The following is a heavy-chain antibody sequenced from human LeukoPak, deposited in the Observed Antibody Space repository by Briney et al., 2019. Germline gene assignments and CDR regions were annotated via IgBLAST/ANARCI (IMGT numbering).Heavy chain of an antibody. CDR1: GGTFSSYA. D-gene: IGHD1-26*01. J-gene: IGHJ4*02. CDR3: ARGGSYYKRFDY. V-gene: IGHV1-69*05. CDR2: IIPIFGTA. Sequence: AASVKVSCKASGGTFSSYAISRVRQAPGQGLEWMGGIIPIFGTANYAQKFQGRVTITTDESTSTAYMELSSLRSEDTAVYYCARGGSYYKRFDYWGQGTLVTVSS.